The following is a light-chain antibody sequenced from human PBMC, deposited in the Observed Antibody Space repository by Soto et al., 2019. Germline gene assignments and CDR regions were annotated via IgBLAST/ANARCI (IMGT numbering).Light chain of an antibody. J-gene: IGKJ1*01. CDR2: DAS. Sequence: DIQMTQSPSTLSASVGDRVTITCRASQSISSWLAWYQQKPGKAPKLLIYDASRLESGVPSRFRGSGSGTDCYLPISSLRSDDFATYSCQQYNRYWGPFGPG. CDR1: QSISSW. CDR3: QQYNRYWGP. V-gene: IGKV1-5*01.